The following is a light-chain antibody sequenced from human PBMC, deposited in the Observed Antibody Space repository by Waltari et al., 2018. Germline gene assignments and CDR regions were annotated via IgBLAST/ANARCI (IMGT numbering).Light chain of an antibody. Sequence: QSALTQPRSVSGSTGQSVTIPCTGTSSGVGGYNYVSWYQQHPGKAPKLMIYDVSKRPSGVPDRFSGSKSGNTASLTISGLQAEDEADYYCCSYAGSYTWVFGGGTKLTVL. CDR3: CSYAGSYTWV. CDR2: DVS. CDR1: SSGVGGYNY. J-gene: IGLJ3*02. V-gene: IGLV2-11*02.